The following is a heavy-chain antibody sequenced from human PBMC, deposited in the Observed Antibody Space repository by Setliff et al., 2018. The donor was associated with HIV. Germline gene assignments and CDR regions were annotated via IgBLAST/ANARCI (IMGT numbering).Heavy chain of an antibody. CDR2: IYYSGTT. V-gene: IGHV4-39*01. CDR3: ARAPPGIQNDAFDV. J-gene: IGHJ3*01. Sequence: LSLTCTVSGGSISSRNYYWAWIRQPPGKGPEWIGTIYYSGTTHYNPSLNSRVIISVDTSKNQFSLRLNSVTAADTAVYYCARAPPGIQNDAFDVWGQGTMVTVSS. CDR1: GGSISSRNYY.